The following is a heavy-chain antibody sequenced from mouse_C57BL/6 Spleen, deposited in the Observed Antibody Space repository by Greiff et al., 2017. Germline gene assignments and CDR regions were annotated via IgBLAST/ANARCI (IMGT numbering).Heavy chain of an antibody. CDR3: ARGGYDGAWFAY. V-gene: IGHV1-80*01. CDR2: IYPGDGDT. J-gene: IGHJ3*01. Sequence: QVQLKQSGAELVKPGASVKISCKASGYAFSSYWMNWVKQRPGKGLEWIGQIYPGDGDTNYNGKFKGKGTLTADKSSSTAYMQLSSLTSEDSAVYFCARGGYDGAWFAYWGQGTLVTVSA. CDR1: GYAFSSYW. D-gene: IGHD2-2*01.